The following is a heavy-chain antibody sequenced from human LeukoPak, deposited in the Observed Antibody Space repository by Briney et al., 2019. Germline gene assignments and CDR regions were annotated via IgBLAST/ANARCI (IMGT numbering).Heavy chain of an antibody. Sequence: PGGSLRLSCAASGFTFNTYAMAWVRQAPGKGLEWVSSITGNGLSTYYADSVKGRFTISRDNSKSTLYLQMNSLRAEDTAVYYCAKEIHDSSGYYSYFDCWGQGTLVTVSS. CDR1: GFTFNTYA. J-gene: IGHJ4*02. CDR3: AKEIHDSSGYYSYFDC. D-gene: IGHD3-22*01. CDR2: ITGNGLST. V-gene: IGHV3-23*01.